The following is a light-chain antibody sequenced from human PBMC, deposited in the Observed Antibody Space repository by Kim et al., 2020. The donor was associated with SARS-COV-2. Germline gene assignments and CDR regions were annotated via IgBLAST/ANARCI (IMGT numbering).Light chain of an antibody. V-gene: IGLV3-19*01. J-gene: IGLJ3*02. CDR3: NSRDSSGNHWV. Sequence: GQTVRITCQGDSLRSYDASWYQQKTGQAPVLVIYGKNNRPSGIPDRFSGYRSGNTDSLTITGAQAEEEADYYSNSRDSSGNHWVFGGGTQLTVL. CDR1: SLRSYD. CDR2: GKN.